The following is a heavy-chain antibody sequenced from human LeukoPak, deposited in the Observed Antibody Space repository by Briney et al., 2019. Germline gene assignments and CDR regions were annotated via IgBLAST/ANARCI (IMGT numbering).Heavy chain of an antibody. J-gene: IGHJ4*02. Sequence: PGGSLRLSCTASGFTFGDYTMSWVRQAPGKGLEWVGFIRSEAYGGTTEYAASVTGRFTISRDDYKSIAYLQMNRLKTEDTAMYYCARDGCGSTSCYPVFDFWGQGTLVTVSS. CDR2: IRSEAYGGTT. CDR3: ARDGCGSTSCYPVFDF. V-gene: IGHV3-49*04. CDR1: GFTFGDYT. D-gene: IGHD2-2*01.